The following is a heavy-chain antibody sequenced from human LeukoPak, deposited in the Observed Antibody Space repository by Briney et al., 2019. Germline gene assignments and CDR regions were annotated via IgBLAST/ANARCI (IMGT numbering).Heavy chain of an antibody. CDR1: GYTFTSYG. CDR3: ARVQLERRSGFPTGVDY. D-gene: IGHD1-1*01. CDR2: ISAYNGNT. V-gene: IGHV1-18*01. J-gene: IGHJ4*02. Sequence: ASVKVSCKASGYTFTSYGISWVRQAPGQGLEWMGWISAYNGNTNYAQKLQGRVTMTTDTSTSTAYMELRSLRSDDTAVYYCARVQLERRSGFPTGVDYWGQGTLVTVSS.